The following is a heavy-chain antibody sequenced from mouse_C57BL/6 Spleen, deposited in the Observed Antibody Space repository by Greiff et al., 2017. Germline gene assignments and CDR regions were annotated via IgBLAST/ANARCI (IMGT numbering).Heavy chain of an antibody. D-gene: IGHD1-1*01. CDR3: ARGATVVTFDY. CDR1: GYSFPDYN. CDR2: INPNYGTT. V-gene: IGHV1-39*01. Sequence: VQLKESGPELVKPGASVKISCKASGYSFPDYNMNWVKQSNGKSLEWIGVINPNYGTTSYNQQFKGKSTLTVDQSSSTAYMQLNSLTSEDSAVYYCARGATVVTFDYWGQGTTLTVSS. J-gene: IGHJ2*01.